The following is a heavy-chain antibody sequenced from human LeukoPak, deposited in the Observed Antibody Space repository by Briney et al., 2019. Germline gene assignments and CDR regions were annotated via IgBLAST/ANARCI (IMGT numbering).Heavy chain of an antibody. D-gene: IGHD3-10*01. CDR3: ANSRSITMVRGVIDSSYYYGMDV. V-gene: IGHV3-30*18. J-gene: IGHJ6*04. CDR2: LSYDGSNK. Sequence: GGSLRLSCAASGFTFSSYGMHWVRQAPGKGLEWVAVLSYDGSNKYYADSVKGRFTISRQNSKNTMYLQMNSLRAEDTAVYYCANSRSITMVRGVIDSSYYYGMDVWGKGTTVTVSS. CDR1: GFTFSSYG.